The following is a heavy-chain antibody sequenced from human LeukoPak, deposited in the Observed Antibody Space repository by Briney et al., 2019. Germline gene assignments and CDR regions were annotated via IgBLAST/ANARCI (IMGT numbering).Heavy chain of an antibody. Sequence: ASVKVSCKASGYTFTSYGISWVRQAPGQGLEWMGWISAYNGNTNYAQKLQGRVTMTTDTSTSTAYMELRSLRSDDTAVYYCAMNTYYYDSSGYRVDVWGQGTTVTVSS. CDR1: GYTFTSYG. CDR2: ISAYNGNT. V-gene: IGHV1-18*01. J-gene: IGHJ6*02. CDR3: AMNTYYYDSSGYRVDV. D-gene: IGHD3-22*01.